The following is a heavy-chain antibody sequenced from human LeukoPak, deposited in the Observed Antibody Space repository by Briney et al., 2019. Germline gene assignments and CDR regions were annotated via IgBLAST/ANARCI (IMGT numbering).Heavy chain of an antibody. V-gene: IGHV1-2*02. CDR2: INPNSGGT. CDR3: ARDRGVWAFDV. J-gene: IGHJ3*01. CDR1: EYTFIGYY. Sequence: ASVKVSCKAFEYTFIGYYIHWVRQAPGQGPECMGWINPNSGGTIYAQRFQDRVTMTRDTSITTAYMELNRLRSDDTAVYYCARDRGVWAFDVWGQGTMVTVSS. D-gene: IGHD3-10*01.